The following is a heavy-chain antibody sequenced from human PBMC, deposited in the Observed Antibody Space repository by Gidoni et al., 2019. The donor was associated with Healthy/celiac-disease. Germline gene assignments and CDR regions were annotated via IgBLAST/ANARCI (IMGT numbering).Heavy chain of an antibody. V-gene: IGHV4-34*01. Sequence: QVQLQQWGAGLWKPSETLSLTCAVLGGSFSGYYWSWIRQPPGKGLEWIGEINHSGSTNYNPSLKSRVTISVDTSKNQFSLKLSSVTAADTAVYYCARAKHCSGGSCSVDYWGQGTLVTVSS. D-gene: IGHD2-15*01. J-gene: IGHJ4*02. CDR3: ARAKHCSGGSCSVDY. CDR1: GGSFSGYY. CDR2: INHSGST.